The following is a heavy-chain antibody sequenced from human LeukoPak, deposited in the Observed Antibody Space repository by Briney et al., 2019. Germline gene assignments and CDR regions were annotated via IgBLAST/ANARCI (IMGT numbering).Heavy chain of an antibody. J-gene: IGHJ1*01. CDR3: ARGDCSSDTCYLPEYFQH. CDR2: ISAYNGHT. V-gene: IGHV1-18*01. CDR1: GYTLISYS. Sequence: GASVTVSFTASGYTLISYSISWVRQAPGQGLEWMGWISAYNGHTNYAQKLQGRDTITTETTTSKAYMELRSLRPDDTAVYYCARGDCSSDTCYLPEYFQHWGQGTLVTVSS. D-gene: IGHD2-15*01.